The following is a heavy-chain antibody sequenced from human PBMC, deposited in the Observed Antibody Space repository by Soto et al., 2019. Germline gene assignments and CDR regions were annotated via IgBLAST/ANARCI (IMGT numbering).Heavy chain of an antibody. D-gene: IGHD4-17*01. CDR3: AKDHLTTTVTTVGY. J-gene: IGHJ4*02. Sequence: QVQLVESGGGVVQPGRSLRLSCAASGFTFSNYGMHWVRQAPGKGLEWVAVISYHGSDKYYADSVKGRFTISRANSKNTLYLQMDSLRAEDTAVYYCAKDHLTTTVTTVGYWGQGTLVTVSS. V-gene: IGHV3-30*18. CDR1: GFTFSNYG. CDR2: ISYHGSDK.